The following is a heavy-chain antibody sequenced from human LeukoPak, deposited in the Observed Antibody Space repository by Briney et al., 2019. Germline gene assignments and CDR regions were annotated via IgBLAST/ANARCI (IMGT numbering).Heavy chain of an antibody. CDR1: GGSISSGGYS. V-gene: IGHV4-30-2*01. CDR3: ARVDILTGYYSVFDY. J-gene: IGHJ4*02. D-gene: IGHD3-9*01. CDR2: IYHSGST. Sequence: SQTLSLTCAVSGGSISSGGYSWGWIRQPPGKGLEWIGYIYHSGSTYYNPSLKSRVTISVDRSKNQFSLKLGSVTAADTAVYYCARVDILTGYYSVFDYWGQGTLVTVSS.